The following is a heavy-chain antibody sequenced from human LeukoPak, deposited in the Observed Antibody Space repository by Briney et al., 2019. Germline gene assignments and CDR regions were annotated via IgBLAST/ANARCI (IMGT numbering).Heavy chain of an antibody. CDR2: ISYDGSNK. J-gene: IGHJ4*02. V-gene: IGHV3-30*18. CDR1: GFTFSSYG. D-gene: IGHD3-10*01. Sequence: GGSLRLSCAASGFTFSSYGMHWVRQAPGKGLEWVAVISYDGSNKYYADSVKGRFTISGDNSKNTLYLQMNSLRAEDTAVYYCAKDLGTYYYGSGFDYWGQGTLVTVSS. CDR3: AKDLGTYYYGSGFDY.